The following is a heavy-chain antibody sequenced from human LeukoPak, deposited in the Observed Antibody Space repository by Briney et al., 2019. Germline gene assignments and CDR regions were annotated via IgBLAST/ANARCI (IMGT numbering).Heavy chain of an antibody. Sequence: GGSLRLSCAASGFTFSNSAMHWVRQAPGKGLEWVAVISYDGDNEYYADSVKGRFTISRDNTKNTLYLQMNSLRAEDTAVYYCAKDAIHKYYYDSSGSPATGYWGQGTLVTVSS. CDR2: ISYDGDNE. CDR3: AKDAIHKYYYDSSGSPATGY. D-gene: IGHD3-22*01. CDR1: GFTFSNSA. J-gene: IGHJ4*02. V-gene: IGHV3-30-3*01.